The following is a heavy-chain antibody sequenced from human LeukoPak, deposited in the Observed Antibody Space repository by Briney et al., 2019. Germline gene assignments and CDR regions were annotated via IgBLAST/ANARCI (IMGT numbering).Heavy chain of an antibody. CDR2: ISYDGSNK. CDR1: GFTFSSYA. Sequence: GGSLRLSCAASGFTFSSYAMHWVRRAPGKGLEWVAVISYDGSNKYYADSVKGRFTISRDNSKNTLYLQMNSLRAEDTAVYYCARRISGYSSSWNAFDIWGQGTMVTVSS. J-gene: IGHJ3*02. CDR3: ARRISGYSSSWNAFDI. V-gene: IGHV3-30*04. D-gene: IGHD6-13*01.